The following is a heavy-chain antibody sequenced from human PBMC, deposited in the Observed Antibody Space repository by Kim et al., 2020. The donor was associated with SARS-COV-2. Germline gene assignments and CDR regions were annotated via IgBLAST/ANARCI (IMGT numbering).Heavy chain of an antibody. Sequence: GGSLRLSCAASGFIFSDYALSWVRQAPGKGLEWVSIISGSGGNTYFADSVKGRFTISRDNTKNTLYLQMTSLRAEDTAVYYCARDASTYGRFDYWGQGTLVTVSS. V-gene: IGHV3-23*01. J-gene: IGHJ4*02. CDR3: ARDASTYGRFDY. CDR2: ISGSGGNT. CDR1: GFIFSDYA. D-gene: IGHD4-17*01.